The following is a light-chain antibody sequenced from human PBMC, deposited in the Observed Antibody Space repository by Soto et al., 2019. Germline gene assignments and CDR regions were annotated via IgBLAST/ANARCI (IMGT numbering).Light chain of an antibody. CDR3: SSYIGSNNFV. V-gene: IGLV2-8*01. CDR1: SGDVDYNY. Sequence: SALTQPPSASGSPGQSVTISCTGTSGDVDYNYVSWYQQYPDKAPKLMIYKVSGRPSGVPDRFSGSKSGNTAFLTVSGLQPEDEADYYCSSYIGSNNFVFGTGTKV. J-gene: IGLJ1*01. CDR2: KVS.